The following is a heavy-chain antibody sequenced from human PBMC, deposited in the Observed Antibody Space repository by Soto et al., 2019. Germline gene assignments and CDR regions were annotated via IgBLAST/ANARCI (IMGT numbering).Heavy chain of an antibody. V-gene: IGHV4-61*01. CDR3: ARDSLALFDS. CDR2: IYSSGST. D-gene: IGHD5-12*01. Sequence: SETLSLTCTVSDGSVSSGSYYWTWIRQPPGKGLEWIGYIYSSGSTLYNPSLKSRVIISVDTSMNQFSLKLSSVTAADMAVYYCARDSLALFDSWGQGTLVTVSS. CDR1: DGSVSSGSYY. J-gene: IGHJ4*02.